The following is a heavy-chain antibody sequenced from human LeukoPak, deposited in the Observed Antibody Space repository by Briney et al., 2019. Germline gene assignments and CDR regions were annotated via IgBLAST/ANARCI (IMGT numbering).Heavy chain of an antibody. Sequence: PSETLSLTCTVSGGSISSYSWSWIRQPPGKGLEWIGYIYHSGSTYYNPSLKSRVTISVDRSKNQFSLKLSSVTAADTAVYYCASGNYDDAFDIWGQGTMVTVSS. D-gene: IGHD4-11*01. J-gene: IGHJ3*02. CDR1: GGSISSYS. CDR3: ASGNYDDAFDI. CDR2: IYHSGST. V-gene: IGHV4-30-2*01.